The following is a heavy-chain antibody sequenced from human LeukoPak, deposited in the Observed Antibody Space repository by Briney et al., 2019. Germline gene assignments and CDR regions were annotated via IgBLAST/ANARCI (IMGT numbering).Heavy chain of an antibody. CDR3: ARVVPAAPFDY. V-gene: IGHV3-48*03. Sequence: GSLRLSRAASGFTFSSYEMNWVRQAPGKGLEWVSYISSSGSTIYYADSVKGRFTISRDNAKNSLYLQMNSLRAEDTAVYYCARVVPAAPFDYWGQGTLVTVSS. D-gene: IGHD2-2*01. CDR1: GFTFSSYE. J-gene: IGHJ4*02. CDR2: ISSSGSTI.